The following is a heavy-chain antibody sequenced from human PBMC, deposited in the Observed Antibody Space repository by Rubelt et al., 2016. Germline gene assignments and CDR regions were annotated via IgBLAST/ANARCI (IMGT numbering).Heavy chain of an antibody. CDR3: ARDAYGDYYYYGMDV. Sequence: VQLLESGGGLVQPGGSLRLSCAASGFTFSSYAMHWVRQAPGKGLEWVAVISYDGSNNYYADSVKGRFTISRDNSKNPLYLEMNSLRAEDTAVYYCARDAYGDYYYYGMDVWGQGTTATVSS. V-gene: IGHV3-30*04. J-gene: IGHJ6*02. CDR1: GFTFSSYA. D-gene: IGHD4-17*01. CDR2: ISYDGSNN.